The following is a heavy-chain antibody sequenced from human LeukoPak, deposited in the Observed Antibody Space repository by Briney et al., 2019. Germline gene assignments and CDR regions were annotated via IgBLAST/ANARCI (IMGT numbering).Heavy chain of an antibody. Sequence: GGSLRLSCAASGFTFSSYAMSWVRQAPGKGLEWVAVIWYDGSNKYYADSVKGRFTISRDNSKNTLYLQMNSLRAEDTAVYYCARDQSIVVVPAAIDYYYGMDVWGQGTTVTVSS. CDR2: IWYDGSNK. J-gene: IGHJ6*02. CDR3: ARDQSIVVVPAAIDYYYGMDV. V-gene: IGHV3-33*08. CDR1: GFTFSSYA. D-gene: IGHD2-2*02.